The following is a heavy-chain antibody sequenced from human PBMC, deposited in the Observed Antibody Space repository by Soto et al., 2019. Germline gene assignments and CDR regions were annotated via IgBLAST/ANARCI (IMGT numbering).Heavy chain of an antibody. V-gene: IGHV4-61*01. CDR2: IYYSGST. Sequence: SETLSLTCTVSGGSVSSGSYYWSWIRQPPGKGLEWIGYIYYSGSTNYNPSLKSRVTISVDTSKNQFSLKLSSVTAADTAVYYCARGRRFLDKENYYYGMDVWGQGTTVTSP. D-gene: IGHD3-3*01. J-gene: IGHJ6*02. CDR1: GGSVSSGSYY. CDR3: ARGRRFLDKENYYYGMDV.